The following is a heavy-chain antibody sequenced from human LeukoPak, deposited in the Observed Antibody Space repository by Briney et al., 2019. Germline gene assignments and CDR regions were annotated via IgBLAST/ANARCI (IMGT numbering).Heavy chain of an antibody. Sequence: AASVKVSCKASGYTFTSYGISWVRQAPGQGLEWMGWISAYNGNTNYAQKLQGRVTMTTDTSTSTAYMELRSLRSDDTAVYYCARDGGKGYCSSTSCFFDYWGQGTLVTVSS. J-gene: IGHJ4*02. V-gene: IGHV1-18*01. CDR2: ISAYNGNT. CDR3: ARDGGKGYCSSTSCFFDY. D-gene: IGHD2-2*01. CDR1: GYTFTSYG.